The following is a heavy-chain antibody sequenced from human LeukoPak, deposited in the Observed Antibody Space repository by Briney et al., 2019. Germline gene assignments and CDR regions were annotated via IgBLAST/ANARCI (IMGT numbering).Heavy chain of an antibody. CDR2: INHSGST. CDR1: GGSFSGYY. J-gene: IGHJ4*02. Sequence: SETLSLTCAVYGGSFSGYYWSWIRQPPGKGLEWIGEINHSGSTNYNPSLKSRVTISVDTSKNQFSLKLSSVTAADTAVYYRARGRTTVTFDYWGQGTLVTVSS. D-gene: IGHD4-17*01. CDR3: ARGRTTVTFDY. V-gene: IGHV4-34*01.